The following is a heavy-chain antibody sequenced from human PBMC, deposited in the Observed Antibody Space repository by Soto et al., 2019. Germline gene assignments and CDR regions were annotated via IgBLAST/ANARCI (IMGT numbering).Heavy chain of an antibody. V-gene: IGHV3-74*01. CDR3: VKVLARGVGVPRFYFDS. J-gene: IGHJ4*02. D-gene: IGHD2-2*01. CDR2: INADGTST. Sequence: GGSLRLSCAASGFTFSNSWMHWVRQVSGKGLEWVARINADGTSTSYADSVKGRFTISRDNAKNTLYLHVNSLRAEDTAVYYCVKVLARGVGVPRFYFDSWGQGALVTVSS. CDR1: GFTFSNSW.